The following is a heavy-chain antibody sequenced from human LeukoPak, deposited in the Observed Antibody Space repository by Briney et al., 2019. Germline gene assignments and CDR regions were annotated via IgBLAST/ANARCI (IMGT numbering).Heavy chain of an antibody. CDR2: ISSSSYI. D-gene: IGHD2-2*02. Sequence: AGGSLRLSCAASGFTFSSYSMNWVRQAPGKGLEWVSSISSSSYIYYADSVKGRFTISRDNAKDSLYLQTNSLRAEDTAVYYCARDSIHYYYYMDVWGKGTTVTVSS. CDR3: ARDSIHYYYYMDV. CDR1: GFTFSSYS. V-gene: IGHV3-21*01. J-gene: IGHJ6*03.